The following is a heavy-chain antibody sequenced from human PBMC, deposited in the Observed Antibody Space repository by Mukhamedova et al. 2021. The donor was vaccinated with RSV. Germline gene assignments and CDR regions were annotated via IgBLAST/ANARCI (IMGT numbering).Heavy chain of an antibody. J-gene: IGHJ3*02. CDR3: ANVPFCTSATCYGPDGFHI. D-gene: IGHD2-2*01. Sequence: GMSWVRQAPGKGLEWVSGISGSGENIFYADSVKGRLTISRENSINILYLQMNSLRGEDTAVYYCANVPFCTSATCYGPDGFHIWGQG. CDR1: G. CDR2: ISGSGENI. V-gene: IGHV3-23*01.